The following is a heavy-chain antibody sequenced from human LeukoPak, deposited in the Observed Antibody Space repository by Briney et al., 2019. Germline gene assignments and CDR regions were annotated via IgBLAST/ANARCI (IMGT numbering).Heavy chain of an antibody. D-gene: IGHD6-13*01. V-gene: IGHV3-21*01. CDR2: YSSGYI. J-gene: IGHJ4*02. Sequence: GGSLRLSCAASGFTFSNYNMSYSSGYIYYADSLKGRFTISRDNAKNSLYLQINSLRAEDTAVYYCARDNGIAAAPKALFDYWGPGTLVTVSS. CDR3: ARDNGIAAAPKALFDY. CDR1: GFTFSNYN.